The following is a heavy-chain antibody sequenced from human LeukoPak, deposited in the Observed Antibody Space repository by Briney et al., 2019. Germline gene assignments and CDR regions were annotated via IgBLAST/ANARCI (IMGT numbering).Heavy chain of an antibody. Sequence: GGSLRLSCAVSGFTFSCYCMNWVRQAPGKGLEWVANIKEDGSENYYVDSVKGRFTISRDNAKNSLYLQMNSLRAEDTAVYYCASHSSTWPYYFDYWGQGTPVTVSS. CDR3: ASHSSTWPYYFDY. D-gene: IGHD6-13*01. CDR1: GFTFSCYC. V-gene: IGHV3-7*01. CDR2: IKEDGSEN. J-gene: IGHJ4*02.